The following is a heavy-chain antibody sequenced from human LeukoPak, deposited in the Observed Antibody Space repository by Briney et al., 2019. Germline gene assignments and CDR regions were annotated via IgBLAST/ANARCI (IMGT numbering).Heavy chain of an antibody. J-gene: IGHJ1*01. CDR1: GGTFSSYA. CDR3: ARDHDYEGLKGNY. V-gene: IGHV1-2*06. CDR2: INTHNGAT. D-gene: IGHD1-7*01. Sequence: GASVKVSCKASGGTFSSYAISWVRQAPGQGLEYMGRINTHNGATVYVQKFQGRLSMTSDTSLSAAYMELQNLRSEDTAIYYCARDHDYEGLKGNYWGRGTMVIV.